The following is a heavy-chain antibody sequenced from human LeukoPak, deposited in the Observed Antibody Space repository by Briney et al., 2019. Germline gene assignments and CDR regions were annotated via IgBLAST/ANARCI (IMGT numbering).Heavy chain of an antibody. V-gene: IGHV1-8*01. CDR1: GYTLTSYD. Sequence: ASVKVSCKASGYTLTSYDINWVRQATGQGLEWMGWMNPNSGNTGYAQKFQGRVTMTRNTSISTAYMELSSLRSEDTAVYYCATRIDSSGYYETDWGQGTLVTVSS. J-gene: IGHJ4*02. CDR2: MNPNSGNT. CDR3: ATRIDSSGYYETD. D-gene: IGHD3-22*01.